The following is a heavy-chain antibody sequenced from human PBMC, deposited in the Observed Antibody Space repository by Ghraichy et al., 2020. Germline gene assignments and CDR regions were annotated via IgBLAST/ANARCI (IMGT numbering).Heavy chain of an antibody. J-gene: IGHJ4*02. V-gene: IGHV3-23*01. Sequence: GGSLRLSCAASGFTFNNYAMNWVRPAPGKGLEWVSCISGSGGTTYYADSVKGRFTISRDNSKNTMYLQMNSLRAEDTAVYYCAKTLKFEYSSSCDYLGQGPLVTVSS. CDR2: ISGSGGTT. D-gene: IGHD6-6*01. CDR1: GFTFNNYA. CDR3: AKTLKFEYSSSCDY.